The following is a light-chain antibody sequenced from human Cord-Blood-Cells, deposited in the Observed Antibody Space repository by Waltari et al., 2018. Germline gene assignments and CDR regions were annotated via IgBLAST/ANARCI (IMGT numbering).Light chain of an antibody. CDR2: LGS. CDR3: MQALQTPFT. CDR1: QSLLHSNGYNY. V-gene: IGKV2-28*01. Sequence: DIVMTQSPLSLPVTPGEPASISCRSSQSLLHSNGYNYLDWYLQKPGQSPQLLIYLGSHRASWVPDRFSGSGSCTDFTLKISRVEAEDVGVYYCMQALQTPFTFGPGTKVDIK. J-gene: IGKJ3*01.